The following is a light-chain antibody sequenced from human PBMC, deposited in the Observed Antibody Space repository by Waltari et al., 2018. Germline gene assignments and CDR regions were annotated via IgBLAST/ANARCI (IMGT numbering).Light chain of an antibody. CDR3: QSADSSGTYAV. V-gene: IGLV3-25*03. J-gene: IGLJ2*01. CDR2: KDS. Sequence: SYELTQPPSVSVSPGQTARITCPGDALPKQYANWYQQKQGQAPVLVIYKDSERPSGIPERFSGSSSGTTVTLTISGVQAEDEADYYCQSADSSGTYAVFGGGTKLTVL. CDR1: ALPKQY.